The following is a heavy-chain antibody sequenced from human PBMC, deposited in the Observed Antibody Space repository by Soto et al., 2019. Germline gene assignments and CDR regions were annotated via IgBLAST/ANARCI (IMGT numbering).Heavy chain of an antibody. D-gene: IGHD2-2*01. CDR2: ISGYNGNT. CDR3: AREYCTVTSCYGVDY. Sequence: GASVKVSCKASGDTFTTYVISWVRQAPGQGLEWMGWISGYNGNTKYAQKFQGRVIMTADTSTSTAYMELRSLSSDDTAVYYCAREYCTVTSCYGVDYWGQGTLVTVSS. CDR1: GDTFTTYV. V-gene: IGHV1-18*01. J-gene: IGHJ4*02.